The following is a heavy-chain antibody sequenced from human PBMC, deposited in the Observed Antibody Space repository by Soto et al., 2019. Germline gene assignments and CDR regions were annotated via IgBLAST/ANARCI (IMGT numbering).Heavy chain of an antibody. J-gene: IGHJ4*02. CDR3: AKEPRGSYVAY. CDR2: ISYDGSNK. CDR1: GFTFSSYG. V-gene: IGHV3-30*18. Sequence: GGSLRLSCAASGFTFSSYGMHWVRQAPGKGLEWVAVISYDGSNKYYADSVKGRFTISRDNSKNTLYLQMNSLRAEDTAVHYCAKEPRGSYVAYWGQGTLVTVSS. D-gene: IGHD3-16*01.